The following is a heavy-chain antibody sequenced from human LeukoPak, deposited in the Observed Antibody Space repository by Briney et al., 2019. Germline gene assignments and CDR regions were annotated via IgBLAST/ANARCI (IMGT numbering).Heavy chain of an antibody. Sequence: SETLSLTCTVSGGSISSSNNYWGWIRQPPGKGLEWIGSMYYGGSTHYNPSLKSRVTMSVDTSKNQFSLKLNSVTAADTAVYYCARWLPGDYFDYWGQGTPVTVSS. CDR3: ARWLPGDYFDY. V-gene: IGHV4-39*07. D-gene: IGHD7-27*01. J-gene: IGHJ4*02. CDR2: MYYGGST. CDR1: GGSISSSNNY.